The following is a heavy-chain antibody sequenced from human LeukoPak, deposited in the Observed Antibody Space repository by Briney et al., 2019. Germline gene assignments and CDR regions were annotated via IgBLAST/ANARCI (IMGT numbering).Heavy chain of an antibody. CDR2: INHSGST. D-gene: IGHD3-10*01. CDR1: GGSFSGYY. J-gene: IGHJ4*02. CDR3: ARERVRGVIRI. V-gene: IGHV4-34*01. Sequence: PETLSLTCAVYGGSFSGYYWSWIRQPPGKGLEWIGEINHSGSTNYNPSLKSRVTISVDTSKNQFSLKLSSVTAADTAVYYCARERVRGVIRIWGQGTLVTVSS.